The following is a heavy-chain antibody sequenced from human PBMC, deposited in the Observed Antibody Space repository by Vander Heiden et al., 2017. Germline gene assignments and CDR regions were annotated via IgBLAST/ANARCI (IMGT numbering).Heavy chain of an antibody. CDR2: IYSGGNT. CDR3: AKEVAGYGSSGGMDV. V-gene: IGHV3-53*01. CDR1: GFTANSNY. D-gene: IGHD6-6*01. J-gene: IGHJ6*02. Sequence: GESGGGLIQPGGSLRLSCAASGFTANSNYMTWVRQAPGKGLEWVSLIYSGGNTYYADSVKGRFTISRDNSKNILYLQMSSLRAEDTAVYYCAKEVAGYGSSGGMDVWGQGTTVTVSS.